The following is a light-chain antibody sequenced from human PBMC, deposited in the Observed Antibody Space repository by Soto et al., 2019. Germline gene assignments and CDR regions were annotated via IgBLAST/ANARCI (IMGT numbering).Light chain of an antibody. CDR3: SSYTSSSTLEGV. V-gene: IGLV2-14*01. CDR2: DVS. Sequence: QSALTQPASVSGSPGQSITISCTGTSSDVGGYNYVSWYQQHPGKAPKLMIYDVSNRPSGVSNRFSGSESGNTASLTISGLQAEDEADYYCSSYTSSSTLEGVFGGGTKLTVL. J-gene: IGLJ2*01. CDR1: SSDVGGYNY.